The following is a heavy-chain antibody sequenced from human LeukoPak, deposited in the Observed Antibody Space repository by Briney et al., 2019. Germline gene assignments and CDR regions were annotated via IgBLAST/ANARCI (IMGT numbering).Heavy chain of an antibody. V-gene: IGHV3-64*01. CDR1: GFTFSSYA. CDR2: ISSNGGST. J-gene: IGHJ4*02. Sequence: GGSLRLSCAASGFTFSSYAMHWVRQAPGKGLEYVSAISSNGGSTYYAKSVKGRFTISRDNSKNTLYLQMGSLRAEDMAVYYCARDSGSYSPVYYFDYWGQGTLVTVSS. CDR3: ARDSGSYSPVYYFDY. D-gene: IGHD1-26*01.